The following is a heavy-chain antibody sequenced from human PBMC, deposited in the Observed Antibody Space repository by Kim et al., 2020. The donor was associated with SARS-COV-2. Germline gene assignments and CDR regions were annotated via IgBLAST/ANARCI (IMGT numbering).Heavy chain of an antibody. Sequence: GGSLRLSCAASGFTFSSYAMSWVRQAPGKGLEWVSAISGSGGSTYYADSVKGRFTISRDNSKNTLYLQMNSLRAEDTAVYYCARLGGSSGWYGSLMAVEFDYWGQGTLVTVSS. J-gene: IGHJ4*02. CDR3: ARLGGSSGWYGSLMAVEFDY. CDR1: GFTFSSYA. D-gene: IGHD6-19*01. V-gene: IGHV3-23*01. CDR2: ISGSGGST.